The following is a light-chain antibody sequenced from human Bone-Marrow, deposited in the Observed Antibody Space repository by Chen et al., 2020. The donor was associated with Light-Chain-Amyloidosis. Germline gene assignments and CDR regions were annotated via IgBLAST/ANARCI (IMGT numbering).Light chain of an antibody. V-gene: IGKV4-1*01. CDR1: QNLVYAANKKSC. CDR2: WAS. J-gene: IGKJ2*01. Sequence: DIVMTQSPDSLAVSLGERATINCKSSQNLVYAANKKSCLAWYQQKPGQPPKLLIYWASTRESGVPDRFSGSGSGTDFTLTIISLQSEDVAVYYCQQYYSTLYTFGQGTKLEVK. CDR3: QQYYSTLYT.